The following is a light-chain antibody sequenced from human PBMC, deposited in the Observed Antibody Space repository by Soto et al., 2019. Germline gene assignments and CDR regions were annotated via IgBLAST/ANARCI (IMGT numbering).Light chain of an antibody. CDR3: LQDYNYPRT. CDR2: AAS. CDR1: QGIRND. V-gene: IGKV1-6*01. Sequence: AIQMTQSPSSLSASVGDRVTITCRASQGIRNDVAWYQQRPGKAPKLLIYAASTLQSGVPSRFSGNESGTEFTFTISSLQPEDFATYYCLQDYNYPRTFGQGTKVEIQ. J-gene: IGKJ1*01.